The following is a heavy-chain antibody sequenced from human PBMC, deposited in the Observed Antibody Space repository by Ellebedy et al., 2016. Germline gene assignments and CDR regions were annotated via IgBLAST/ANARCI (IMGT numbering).Heavy chain of an antibody. V-gene: IGHV3-23*01. CDR2: IGGSDSST. CDR1: GITFRSYA. D-gene: IGHD4-11*01. CDR3: AKGRPISNYPFRYYYYYMDL. Sequence: GESLKISXVASGITFRSYAMSWVRQAPGKGLEWVSGIGGSDSSTYYADSVKGRFTISRDNSKNTVYLQVNSLRAEDTAVYYCAKGRPISNYPFRYYYYYMDLWGKGTTVTVSS. J-gene: IGHJ6*03.